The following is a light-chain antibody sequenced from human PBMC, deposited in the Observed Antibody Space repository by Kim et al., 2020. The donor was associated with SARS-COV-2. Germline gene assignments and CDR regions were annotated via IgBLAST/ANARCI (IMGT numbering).Light chain of an antibody. CDR3: AAWDDSLSGRV. J-gene: IGLJ3*02. V-gene: IGLV1-47*01. CDR1: SSNIESNY. CDR2: RNN. Sequence: QSVLTQPPPASGTPGQRVTISCSGSSSNIESNYVYWYQQPPGTAPKVLIYRNNQRPSGVPDRFSGSKSGTSASLAISGLRSEDEADYYCAAWDDSLSGRVFGGGTKLTVL.